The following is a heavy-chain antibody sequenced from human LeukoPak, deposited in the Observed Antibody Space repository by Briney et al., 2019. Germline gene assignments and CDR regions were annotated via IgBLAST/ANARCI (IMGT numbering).Heavy chain of an antibody. D-gene: IGHD5-18*01. V-gene: IGHV1-69*06. CDR2: IIPIFGTA. CDR3: ARSSGYSSEIDY. J-gene: IGHJ4*02. CDR1: GGTFSSYA. Sequence: SVKVSCKASGGTFSSYAISWVRQAPGRGLEWMGGIIPIFGTANYAQKFQGRVTITADKSTSTAYMELSSLRSEDTAVYYCARSSGYSSEIDYWGQGTLVTVSS.